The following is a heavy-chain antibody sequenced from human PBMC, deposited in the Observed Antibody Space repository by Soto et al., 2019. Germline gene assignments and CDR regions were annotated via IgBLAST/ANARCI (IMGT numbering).Heavy chain of an antibody. CDR2: INPNNGNT. V-gene: IGHV1-3*01. CDR3: ARSIVVVTALDY. CDR1: GYTFTSYD. J-gene: IGHJ4*02. Sequence: GASVKVSCKASGYTFTSYDIKWLRQATGQRLEWMGCINPNNGNTEYAQKFQGRVTITRNTSASTAYMELSSLRSEDTAVYYCARSIVVVTALDYWGQGTLVTVSS. D-gene: IGHD2-21*02.